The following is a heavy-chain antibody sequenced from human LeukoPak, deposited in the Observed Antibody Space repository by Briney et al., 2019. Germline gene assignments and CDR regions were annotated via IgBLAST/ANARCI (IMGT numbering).Heavy chain of an antibody. J-gene: IGHJ4*02. V-gene: IGHV3-21*01. CDR2: ISSSSTYI. CDR3: AREGYSAYGLDN. D-gene: IGHD5-12*01. CDR1: GFIFSSYN. Sequence: GGSLRLSCVASGFIFSSYNINWVRQAPGKGLEWVSSISSSSTYISYADSVKGRFTISRDNAKNSLDLQMDSLRVEDTAVYYCAREGYSAYGLDNWGQGTLVTVSS.